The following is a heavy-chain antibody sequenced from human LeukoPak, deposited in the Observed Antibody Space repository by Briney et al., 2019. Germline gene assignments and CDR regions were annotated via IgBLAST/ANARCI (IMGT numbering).Heavy chain of an antibody. V-gene: IGHV4-39*03. J-gene: IGHJ5*01. CDR3: SKPSPPDL. Sequence: SETLSLTCTVSGDSLSSSFNYWGWIRQPPGKGLEWIGSFYYNRDTYYNPSLKRRVTISVDTSKNQFSLKLTSVTAADTAVYYRSKPSPPDLWGPGNLIT. CDR1: GDSLSSSFNY. CDR2: FYYNRDT.